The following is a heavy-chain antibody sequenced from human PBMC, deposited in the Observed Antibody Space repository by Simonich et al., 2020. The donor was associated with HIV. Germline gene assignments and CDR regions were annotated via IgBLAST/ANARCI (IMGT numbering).Heavy chain of an antibody. Sequence: QVQLQQWGAGLLKPSETLSLTCAVYGGSFSGYYWSWIRQPPGKGLEWIGKNNHSGITNHKSSLNSRATISVDKSKNQFSLKLSSVTAADTAIYYCARRDRELILYFDYWGQGNLVTVSS. CDR3: ARRDRELILYFDY. D-gene: IGHD3-3*01. CDR2: NNHSGIT. J-gene: IGHJ4*02. V-gene: IGHV4-34*04. CDR1: GGSFSGYY.